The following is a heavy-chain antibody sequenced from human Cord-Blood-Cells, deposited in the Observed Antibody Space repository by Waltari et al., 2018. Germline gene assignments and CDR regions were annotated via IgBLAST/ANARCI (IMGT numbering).Heavy chain of an antibody. CDR1: GYTFTGYY. V-gene: IGHV1-2*06. CDR3: ARDKTPKPYYYGSGSYDI. J-gene: IGHJ3*02. D-gene: IGHD3-10*01. Sequence: VQLVQSGAEVKKPGASVKVSCKASGYTFTGYYMHWVRQAPGQGLEWMGRINPNSGGTNYAQKFQGRVTMTRDTSISTAYMALSRLRSDDTAVYYCARDKTPKPYYYGSGSYDIWGQGTMVTVSS. CDR2: INPNSGGT.